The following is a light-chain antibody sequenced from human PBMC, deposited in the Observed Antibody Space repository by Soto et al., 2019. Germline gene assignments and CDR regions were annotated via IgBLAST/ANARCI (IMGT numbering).Light chain of an antibody. CDR3: QQFGSSPWT. CDR1: QSVSTSF. Sequence: EIVLTQSPGTLSLSLGERATLSCRASQSVSTSFFAWYQKKPGQAPRLLIYAASCMATGIPDRFSGSGSGTDFTLTISRLEPEDFAIYYCQQFGSSPWTFGQGTKLDIK. CDR2: AAS. J-gene: IGKJ2*02. V-gene: IGKV3-20*01.